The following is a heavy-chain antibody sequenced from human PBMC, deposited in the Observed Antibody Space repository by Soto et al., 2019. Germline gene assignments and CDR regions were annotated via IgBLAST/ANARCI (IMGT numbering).Heavy chain of an antibody. CDR3: ARGYCSSTSCFPPDDY. D-gene: IGHD2-2*01. CDR2: INHSGST. Sequence: QVQLQQWGAGLLKPSETLSLTCAVYGGSFSGYYWSWIRQPPGKGLEWIGEINHSGSTNYNPSLKSRVTISVDTSKNQFSLKLSSVTAADTAVYYCARGYCSSTSCFPPDDYWGQGTLVTVSS. CDR1: GGSFSGYY. V-gene: IGHV4-34*01. J-gene: IGHJ4*02.